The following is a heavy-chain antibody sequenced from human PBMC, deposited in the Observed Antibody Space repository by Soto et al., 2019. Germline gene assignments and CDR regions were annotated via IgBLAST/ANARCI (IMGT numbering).Heavy chain of an antibody. Sequence: EVQLVESGGGLVQPGGSLTLSCAASGFNIKTNYMSWVRQAPGKGLECVSGTYSGDDTYYADSVKGRFTISRDNSKNTLYLEMNSLRAEDTAVYYCARDLGDYVFAFDIWGQGTMVTVSS. V-gene: IGHV3-66*01. CDR1: GFNIKTNY. D-gene: IGHD3-16*01. CDR2: TYSGDDT. CDR3: ARDLGDYVFAFDI. J-gene: IGHJ3*02.